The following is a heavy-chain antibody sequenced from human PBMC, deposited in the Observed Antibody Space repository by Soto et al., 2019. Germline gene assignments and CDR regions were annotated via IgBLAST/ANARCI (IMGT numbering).Heavy chain of an antibody. Sequence: GGSLRLSCAASGFTFGSYAMTWVRQAPGKGLEWVSTVGSSGTTTFYADSVKGRFTISRDNSKNTLSLQMNGLRAEDTALYYCAKTASTSHFDYWGQGTLVTVSS. V-gene: IGHV3-23*01. CDR2: VGSSGTTT. J-gene: IGHJ4*02. CDR3: AKTASTSHFDY. D-gene: IGHD2-2*01. CDR1: GFTFGSYA.